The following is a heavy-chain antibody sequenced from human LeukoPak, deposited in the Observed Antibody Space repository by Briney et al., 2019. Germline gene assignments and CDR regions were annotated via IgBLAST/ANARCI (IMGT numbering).Heavy chain of an antibody. CDR1: GGSFSGYY. CDR2: INHSGST. J-gene: IGHJ4*02. D-gene: IGHD3-10*01. Sequence: SETLSLTCAVYGGSFSGYYWSWIRQPPGKGLEWIGEINHSGSTNYNPSLKSRVTISVDTSKNQFSLKLSSVTAADTAVYYCARDTYYYGSGSYSFDYWGQGTLVTVPS. V-gene: IGHV4-34*01. CDR3: ARDTYYYGSGSYSFDY.